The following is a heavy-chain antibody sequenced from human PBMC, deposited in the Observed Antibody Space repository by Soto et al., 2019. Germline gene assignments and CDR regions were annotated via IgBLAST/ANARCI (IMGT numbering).Heavy chain of an antibody. D-gene: IGHD2-8*01. Sequence: GSLRLSCAASVFTFSSYSMNWVRQAPGKGLEWVAVIWYDGSKEYYAESVKGRFTISRDDSKNMVYLQMNSLRAEDTAVYHCARDRDTNGAFSWLDPWGQGTLVTVSS. CDR1: VFTFSSYS. CDR3: ARDRDTNGAFSWLDP. CDR2: IWYDGSKE. J-gene: IGHJ5*02. V-gene: IGHV3-33*08.